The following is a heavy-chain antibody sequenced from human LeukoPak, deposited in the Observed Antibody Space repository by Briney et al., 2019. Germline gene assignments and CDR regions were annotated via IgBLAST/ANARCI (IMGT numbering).Heavy chain of an antibody. V-gene: IGHV3-53*01. CDR1: GFTVSSNY. D-gene: IGHD6-13*01. CDR2: IYSGGST. CDR3: AKDAAGPEY. J-gene: IGHJ4*02. Sequence: GGSPRLSCAASGFTVSSNYMSWVRQAPGKGLEWVSVIYSGGSTDYADSVKGRFTTSRDNSKNTLFLQMNSLRGEDTAIYYCAKDAAGPEYWGQGTLVTVSS.